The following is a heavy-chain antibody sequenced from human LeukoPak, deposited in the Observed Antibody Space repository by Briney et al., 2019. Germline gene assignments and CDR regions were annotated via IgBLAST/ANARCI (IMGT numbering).Heavy chain of an antibody. CDR2: IWYDGSNK. Sequence: PGGSLRLSCAASGFTFSSYGMHWVRQAPGKGLEWVAVIWYDGSNKYYADSVKGRFTISRDNSKNTLYLQMNSLRAEDTAVYYCARDLDDYGDYQKPGYWGQGTLVTVSS. D-gene: IGHD4-17*01. J-gene: IGHJ4*02. CDR3: ARDLDDYGDYQKPGY. CDR1: GFTFSSYG. V-gene: IGHV3-33*01.